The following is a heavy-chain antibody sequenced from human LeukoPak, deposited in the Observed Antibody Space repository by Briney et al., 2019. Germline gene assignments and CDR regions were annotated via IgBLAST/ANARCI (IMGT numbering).Heavy chain of an antibody. CDR2: IHYSGST. D-gene: IGHD3-22*01. J-gene: IGHJ3*02. Sequence: SETLSLTCTVSGDSISSRSYYWGWIRQPPGKGLEWIGSIHYSGSTYYKLSLKSRATISVDTSKNQFSLKLSSVTAADTAVYYCAREPYYYDSSGYYHAFDIWGQGTMVTVSS. V-gene: IGHV4-39*07. CDR3: AREPYYYDSSGYYHAFDI. CDR1: GDSISSRSYY.